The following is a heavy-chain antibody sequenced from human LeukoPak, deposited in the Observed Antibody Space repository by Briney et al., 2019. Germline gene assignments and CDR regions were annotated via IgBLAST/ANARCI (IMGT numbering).Heavy chain of an antibody. CDR3: TTDPSAVPAASMYYGMDV. Sequence: GGSLRLSCAASGFTFSNAWMSWVRQAPGKGLEWVGRNKSKTDGGTTDYAAPVKGRFTISRDDSKNTLYLQMNSLKTEDTAVYYCTTDPSAVPAASMYYGMDVWGQGTTVTVSS. J-gene: IGHJ6*02. CDR2: NKSKTDGGTT. V-gene: IGHV3-15*01. CDR1: GFTFSNAW. D-gene: IGHD2-2*01.